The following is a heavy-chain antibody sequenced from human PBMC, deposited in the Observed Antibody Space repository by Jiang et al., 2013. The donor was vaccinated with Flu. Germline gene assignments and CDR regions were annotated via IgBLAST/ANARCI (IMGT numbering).Heavy chain of an antibody. CDR1: GGSISSYY. D-gene: IGHD5-12*01. J-gene: IGHJ4*02. V-gene: IGHV4-59*01. CDR2: IYYSGST. Sequence: GPGLVKPSETLSLTCTVSGGSISSYYWSWIRQPPGKGLEWIGYIYYSGSTNYNPSLQSRVTISLDTSKNQFSLRLSSVTAADTAVYYCAREGHDGYDRGYYFDYWGQGTLVTVSS. CDR3: AREGHDGYDRGYYFDY.